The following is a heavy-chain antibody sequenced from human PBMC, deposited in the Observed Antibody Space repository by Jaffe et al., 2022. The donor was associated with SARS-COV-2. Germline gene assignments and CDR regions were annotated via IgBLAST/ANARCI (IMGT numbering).Heavy chain of an antibody. CDR3: ARLRTTWPTGNGSGSYTLYYYYYYGMDV. J-gene: IGHJ6*02. D-gene: IGHD3-10*01. CDR1: GYSFTSYW. V-gene: IGHV5-51*01. Sequence: EVQLVQSGAEVKKPGESLKISCKGSGYSFTSYWIGWVRQMPGKGLEWMGIIYPGDSDTRYSPSFQGQVTISADKSISTAYLQWSSLKASDTAMYYCARLRTTWPTGNGSGSYTLYYYYYYGMDVWGQGTTVTVSS. CDR2: IYPGDSDT.